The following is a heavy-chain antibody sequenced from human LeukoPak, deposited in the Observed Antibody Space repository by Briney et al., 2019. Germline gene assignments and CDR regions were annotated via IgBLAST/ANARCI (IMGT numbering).Heavy chain of an antibody. V-gene: IGHV5-51*01. Sequence: GESLKISCKGSGYSFTSYWIGWVRQMPGKGLEWMGIIYPGDSDTRYSPSFQGQVTISADKSISTAYLQWSSLKASDTAMYYCARGQGGDCSSTYCLMADDWGQGTLVTVSS. CDR3: ARGQGGDCSSTYCLMADD. CDR2: IYPGDSDT. D-gene: IGHD2-2*01. J-gene: IGHJ4*02. CDR1: GYSFTSYW.